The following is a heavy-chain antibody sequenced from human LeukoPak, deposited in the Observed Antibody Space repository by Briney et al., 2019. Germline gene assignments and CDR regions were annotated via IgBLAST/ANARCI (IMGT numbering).Heavy chain of an antibody. CDR3: AKVPDSSGYYSCFEY. J-gene: IGHJ4*02. CDR1: GFSFSSYA. Sequence: GGSLRLSCAASGFSFSSYAMSWVRQAPGKGLEWVSGISGSGGRTYYADSVKGRFTISRDNSKNTLYLQMNSLRAEDTAVYYCAKVPDSSGYYSCFEYWGQGALVTVSS. V-gene: IGHV3-23*01. CDR2: ISGSGGRT. D-gene: IGHD3-22*01.